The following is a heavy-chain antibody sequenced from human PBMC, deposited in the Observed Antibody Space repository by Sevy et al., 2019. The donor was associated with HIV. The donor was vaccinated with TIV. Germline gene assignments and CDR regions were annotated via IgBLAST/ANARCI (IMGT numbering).Heavy chain of an antibody. D-gene: IGHD2-2*01. Sequence: GGSLRLSCAASGFTFSGYAMNWVRQAPGKGLEWVSAINGKGRSTHYANSVEGRFTISRDNSKNTLYLKMNSLRAEDTAVYYCAKTINSGGGVVPAANYYYYGLDVWGQGTTVTVSS. CDR1: GFTFSGYA. CDR2: INGKGRST. V-gene: IGHV3-23*01. CDR3: AKTINSGGGVVPAANYYYYGLDV. J-gene: IGHJ6*02.